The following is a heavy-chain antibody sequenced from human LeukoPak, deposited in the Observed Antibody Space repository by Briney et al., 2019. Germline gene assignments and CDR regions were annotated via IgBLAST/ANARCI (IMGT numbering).Heavy chain of an antibody. CDR1: GFTFSSYA. CDR2: ISYDRSNK. V-gene: IGHV3-30-3*01. Sequence: GGSLRLSCAASGFTFSSYAMHWVRQAPGKGLEWVAAISYDRSNKYYADSVKGRFTISRDNSKNTLYLQMNSLRAEDTAVYYCARNYDFWSGYVDYWGQGTLVTVSS. CDR3: ARNYDFWSGYVDY. D-gene: IGHD3-3*01. J-gene: IGHJ4*02.